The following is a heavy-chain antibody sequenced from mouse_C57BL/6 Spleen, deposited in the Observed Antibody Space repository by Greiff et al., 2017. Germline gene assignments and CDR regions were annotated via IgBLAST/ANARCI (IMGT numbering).Heavy chain of an antibody. J-gene: IGHJ3*01. CDR3: ARNDDSSSFAD. V-gene: IGHV1-78*01. Sequence: VQLQQPDAELVKPGASVKISCKVSGYTFTDHTIHWVKQRPEQGLEWIGYIYPRGGSTKYNEKFKGKSTFTEDKSSSTAYMQLNSLPSEDSAVYYCARNDDSSSFADWGQVPLVTVSA. D-gene: IGHD1-1*01. CDR1: GYTFTDHT. CDR2: IYPRGGST.